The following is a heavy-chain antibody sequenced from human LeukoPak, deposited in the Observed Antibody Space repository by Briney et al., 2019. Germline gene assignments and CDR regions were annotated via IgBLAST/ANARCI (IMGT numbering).Heavy chain of an antibody. CDR3: ARVNSPRRYNYGYNDY. D-gene: IGHD5-18*01. CDR2: IWSDGSSK. V-gene: IGHV3-33*01. CDR1: GFTFSNYG. Sequence: GRSLRLSCAASGFTFSNYGMQWVRQAPGKGLEWVAVIWSDGSSKYYADSVKGRFTISRDNSKNMLYLQMDSLRAEDTAVYYCARVNSPRRYNYGYNDYWGQGTLVTVSS. J-gene: IGHJ4*02.